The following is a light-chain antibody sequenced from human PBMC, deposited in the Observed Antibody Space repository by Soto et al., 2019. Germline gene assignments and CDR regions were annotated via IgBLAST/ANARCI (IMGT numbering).Light chain of an antibody. J-gene: IGKJ2*01. V-gene: IGKV1-12*01. CDR1: KGISSW. CDR2: AAS. CDR3: QQANSFPYT. Sequence: DIQMTQSPSSVSASVGDRVTITCRASKGISSWLAWYQQRPGKATKLLISAASILQSGVPSRFSGSESGTDFTLTINSLQPEDSAIYYCQQANSFPYTFGQGTKLELK.